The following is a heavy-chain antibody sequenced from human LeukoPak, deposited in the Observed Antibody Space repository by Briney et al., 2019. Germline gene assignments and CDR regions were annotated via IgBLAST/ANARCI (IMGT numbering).Heavy chain of an antibody. V-gene: IGHV4-30-2*01. J-gene: IGHJ4*02. D-gene: IGHD4-23*01. Sequence: SETLSLTCAVSGGSISSGGYSWSWIRQPPGKGLEWIGYIYHSGSTYYNPSLESRVTISVDRSKNQFSLKLSSVTAADTAVYYCARGYPTVGFDYWGQGTLVTVSS. CDR2: IYHSGST. CDR3: ARGYPTVGFDY. CDR1: GGSISSGGYS.